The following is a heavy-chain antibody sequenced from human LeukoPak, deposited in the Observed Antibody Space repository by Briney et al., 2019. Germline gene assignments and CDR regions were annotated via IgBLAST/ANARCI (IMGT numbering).Heavy chain of an antibody. V-gene: IGHV1-69*13. J-gene: IGHJ4*02. CDR1: GGTFSSYA. CDR3: ATYGDYRDSDY. D-gene: IGHD4-17*01. Sequence: ASVKVSCKASGGTFSSYAISWVRQAPGQGLEWMGGIIPIFGTANYAQKFQGRVTITADESTSTAYMELSSLRSEDTAVYYCATYGDYRDSDYWGQGTLVTVSS. CDR2: IIPIFGTA.